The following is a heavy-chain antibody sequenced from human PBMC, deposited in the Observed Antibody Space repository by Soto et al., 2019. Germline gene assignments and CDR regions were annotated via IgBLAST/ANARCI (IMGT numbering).Heavy chain of an antibody. D-gene: IGHD5-12*01. CDR2: ISSSGSTI. J-gene: IGHJ4*02. V-gene: IGHV3-48*03. CDR1: GFTFSSYE. Sequence: PGGSLRLACAGSGFTFSSYEMNWVLQAPGNGLEWVTYISSSGSTIYYADSVKGRFTISRDNAKNSLYLQMNSMRAEDTDVYYCASPSRVATFGYWGQGTLVPVSS. CDR3: ASPSRVATFGY.